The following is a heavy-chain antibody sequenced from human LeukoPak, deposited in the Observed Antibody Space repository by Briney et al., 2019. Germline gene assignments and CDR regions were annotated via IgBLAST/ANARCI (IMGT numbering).Heavy chain of an antibody. CDR2: IIPILGTA. D-gene: IGHD6-6*01. CDR1: GGTLSSYA. V-gene: IGHV1-69*13. CDR3: ATNLFEYSSSPLFDY. Sequence: SVKVSXKASGGTLSSYAISWVRQAPGQGLEWMGGIIPILGTANYAQKFQGRVTITADESTSTAYMELSSLRSEDTAVYYCATNLFEYSSSPLFDYWGQGTLVTVSS. J-gene: IGHJ4*02.